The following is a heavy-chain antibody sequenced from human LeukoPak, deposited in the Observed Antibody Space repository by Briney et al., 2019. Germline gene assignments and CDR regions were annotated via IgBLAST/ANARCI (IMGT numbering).Heavy chain of an antibody. CDR3: ARGAYGDK. J-gene: IGHJ4*02. CDR1: GYTLTSYG. Sequence: GASVKVSCEASGYTLTSYGINWMRQAPGQGLEWMGWISTQSGNTNYAQKVQGRLTLTTDRSTNTAYMELRSLRSDDTAVYYCARGAYGDKWGQGIMVTVSS. V-gene: IGHV1-18*01. CDR2: ISTQSGNT. D-gene: IGHD4-17*01.